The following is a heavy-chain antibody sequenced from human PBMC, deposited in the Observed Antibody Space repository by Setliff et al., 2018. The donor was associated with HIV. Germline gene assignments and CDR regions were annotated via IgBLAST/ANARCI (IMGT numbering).Heavy chain of an antibody. CDR2: IFYTGTT. CDR3: ARHDCGGDCSINWFDP. V-gene: IGHV4-38-2*01. Sequence: PSETLSLTCAVSGYSIRDNFFWGWVRQPPGKGLEWIGSIFYTGTTYYNPSLKSRVTLSLDTSKNQFSLELTSVTAADTAVYYCARHDCGGDCSINWFDPWGQGTRVTVSS. D-gene: IGHD2-21*02. J-gene: IGHJ5*02. CDR1: GYSIRDNFF.